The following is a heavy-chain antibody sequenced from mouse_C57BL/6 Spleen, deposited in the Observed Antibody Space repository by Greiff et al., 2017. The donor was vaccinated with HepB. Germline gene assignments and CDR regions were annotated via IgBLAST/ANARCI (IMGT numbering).Heavy chain of an antibody. CDR2: IDPENGDT. J-gene: IGHJ2*01. CDR1: GFNIKDDY. CDR3: TTYLGGGGDY. D-gene: IGHD4-1*01. Sequence: EVQLQQSGAELVRPGASVKLSCTASGFNIKDDYMHWVKQRPEQGLEWIGWIDPENGDTEYASKFQGKATITADTSSNTAYLQLSSLTSEDTAVYYCTTYLGGGGDYWGQGTTLTVSS. V-gene: IGHV14-4*01.